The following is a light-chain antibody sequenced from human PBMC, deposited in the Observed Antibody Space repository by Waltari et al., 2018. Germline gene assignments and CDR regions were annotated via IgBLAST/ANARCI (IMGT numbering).Light chain of an antibody. V-gene: IGLV1-51*01. CDR2: DND. Sequence: QSVLTQPPSVSAASGQKVSITCSGRSSNKGSNYVSWYQQLPGTAPQLLIYDNDKRPSGIPDRFSASKSGTSVTLGITGLQTGDEADYYCATWDSSLSEVVFGGGTKLTVL. J-gene: IGLJ3*02. CDR1: SSNKGSNY. CDR3: ATWDSSLSEVV.